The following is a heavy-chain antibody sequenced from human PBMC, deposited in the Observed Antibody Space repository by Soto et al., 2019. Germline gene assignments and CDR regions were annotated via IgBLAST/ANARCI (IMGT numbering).Heavy chain of an antibody. CDR2: INRHGDST. CDR1: GFGFDEYG. CDR3: ARDHRWGYEYGDYGDS. D-gene: IGHD4-17*01. V-gene: IGHV3-20*04. Sequence: GGSLRLSCAASGFGFDEYGMSWVRQGPGKGLEWVSGINRHGDSTGYADSVKGRFTISRDNAKNSLYLEMNGLRAEDTAFYYCARDHRWGYEYGDYGDSWGQGTLVTVPQ. J-gene: IGHJ5*01.